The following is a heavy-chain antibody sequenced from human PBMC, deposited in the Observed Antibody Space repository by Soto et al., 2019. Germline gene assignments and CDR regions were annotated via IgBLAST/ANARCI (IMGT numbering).Heavy chain of an antibody. CDR2: IIPILGIA. V-gene: IGHV1-69*02. CDR3: ARMITFGGVIVLDY. Sequence: QVPLVQSGAEVKKPGSSVKVSCKASGGTFSSYTISWVRQAPGQGLEWMGRIIPILGIANYAQKFQGRVTITADKSTSTAYMELSSLRSEDTAVYYCARMITFGGVIVLDYWGQGTLVTVSS. D-gene: IGHD3-16*02. CDR1: GGTFSSYT. J-gene: IGHJ4*02.